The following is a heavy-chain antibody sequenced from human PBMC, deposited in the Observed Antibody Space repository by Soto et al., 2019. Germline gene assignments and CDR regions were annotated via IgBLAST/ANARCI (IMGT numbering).Heavy chain of an antibody. Sequence: RGSLRLSCAASGFTFSSYWMSWVRQAPGKGLEWVANIKQDGSEKYYVGSVKGRFTISRDNAKNSLYLQMNSLRAEDTAVYYCPRDALIAAGGFYYYYGMDVWGQGTTVTVSS. D-gene: IGHD6-13*01. V-gene: IGHV3-7*01. CDR2: IKQDGSEK. CDR1: GFTFSSYW. CDR3: PRDALIAAGGFYYYYGMDV. J-gene: IGHJ6*02.